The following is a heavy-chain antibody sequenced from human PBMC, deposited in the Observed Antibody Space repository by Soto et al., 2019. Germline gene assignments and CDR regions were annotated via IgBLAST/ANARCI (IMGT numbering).Heavy chain of an antibody. CDR1: GGTFSSYT. V-gene: IGHV1-69*02. D-gene: IGHD1-26*01. Sequence: EASVKVSCKASGGTFSSYTISWVRQAPGQGLEWMGRIIPILGIANYAQKFQGRVTITADKSTSTAYMELSSLRSEDTAVYYCARPSAVGAKTDAFDIWGQGTMVTVSS. CDR3: ARPSAVGAKTDAFDI. J-gene: IGHJ3*02. CDR2: IIPILGIA.